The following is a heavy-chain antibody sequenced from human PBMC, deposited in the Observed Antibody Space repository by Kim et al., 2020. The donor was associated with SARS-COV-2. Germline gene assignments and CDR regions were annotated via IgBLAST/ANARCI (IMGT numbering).Heavy chain of an antibody. V-gene: IGHV3-11*05. Sequence: GGSLRLSCAASGFTFSDYYMSWIRQAPGKGLEWVSYISSSSSYTNYADSVKGRFTISRDNAKNSLYLQMNSLRAEDTAVYYCARDGPPSIPAPGSGPENWFDPWGQGTLVTVSS. J-gene: IGHJ5*02. CDR2: ISSSSSYT. CDR1: GFTFSDYY. CDR3: ARDGPPSIPAPGSGPENWFDP. D-gene: IGHD6-6*01.